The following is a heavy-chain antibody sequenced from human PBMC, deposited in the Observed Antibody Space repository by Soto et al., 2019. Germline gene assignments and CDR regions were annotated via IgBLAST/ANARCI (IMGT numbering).Heavy chain of an antibody. D-gene: IGHD5-12*01. J-gene: IGHJ6*02. CDR1: GYSFTSYW. CDR3: ARWPEDHADTYHYYGMDV. V-gene: IGHV5-10-1*01. Sequence: GESLKISCKGSGYSFTSYWISWVRQMPGKGLEWMGRIDPSDSFTDYSTAFQGHVSISVEKSIRTAYLQWNSLKATDTAMYYSARWPEDHADTYHYYGMDVWGQGTTVTLSS. CDR2: IDPSDSFT.